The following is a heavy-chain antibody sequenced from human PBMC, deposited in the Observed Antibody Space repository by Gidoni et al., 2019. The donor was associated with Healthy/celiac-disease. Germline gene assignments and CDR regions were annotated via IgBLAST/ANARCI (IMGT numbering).Heavy chain of an antibody. CDR2: IIPIFGTA. CDR3: ARVRGWLLLGWGTFDY. CDR1: GGTVSSYA. V-gene: IGHV1-69*06. D-gene: IGHD2-21*01. J-gene: IGHJ4*02. Sequence: QVQLVQSGTEVKKPGSSGKVSCKASGGTVSSYAISWVRQAPGQGLAWMGGIIPIFGTATSPQQFQGRVTIPADKSTSTAYMELSSLRSEDTAVYYCARVRGWLLLGWGTFDYWGQGTLVTVSS.